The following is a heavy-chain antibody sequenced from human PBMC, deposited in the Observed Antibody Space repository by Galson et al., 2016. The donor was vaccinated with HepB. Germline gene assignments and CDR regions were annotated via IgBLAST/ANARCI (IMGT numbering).Heavy chain of an antibody. V-gene: IGHV5-51*01. CDR1: RYNFATYW. Sequence: QSGAEVKKPGESLKISCKGSRYNFATYWIGWVRQMPGKGLEWMGIIYPDDSDTRYSPSFQGQVTISADKSISTACLQWTSLKASDTAMYYCARLRGFDAFEIWGRGTMVTVS. CDR2: IYPDDSDT. J-gene: IGHJ3*02. D-gene: IGHD3-10*01. CDR3: ARLRGFDAFEI.